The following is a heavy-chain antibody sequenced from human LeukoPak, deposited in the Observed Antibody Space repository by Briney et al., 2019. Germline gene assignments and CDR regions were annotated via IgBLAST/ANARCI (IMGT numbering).Heavy chain of an antibody. CDR3: AKDSHWILFDD. V-gene: IGHV3-23*01. J-gene: IGHJ4*02. CDR1: GFTFSRFS. D-gene: IGHD2-2*03. Sequence: GGSLRLSCAASGFTFSRFSMNWVRQAPGKGLEWVSGIGGSGTRTYYADSVKGRFTISRDNSKNTLYLQMNSLRDEDTAVYYCAKDSHWILFDDWGQGTLVTVSS. CDR2: IGGSGTRT.